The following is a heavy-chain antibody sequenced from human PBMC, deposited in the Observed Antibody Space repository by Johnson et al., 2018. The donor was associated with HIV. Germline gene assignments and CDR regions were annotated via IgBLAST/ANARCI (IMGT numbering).Heavy chain of an antibody. D-gene: IGHD2-21*02. CDR1: GFTFSDYY. V-gene: IGHV3-11*04. J-gene: IGHJ3*02. Sequence: QMMLVESGGGLVKPGGSLRLSCAPSGFTFSDYYMSWMRQAPGQGLEWVSYISSSGSTIYYADSVKGRFTISRDNSKNALYLQMNSLRAEVTAVYYCARFRRAYCAGDCPSRAFDIWVQGTMVTVSS. CDR2: ISSSGSTI. CDR3: ARFRRAYCAGDCPSRAFDI.